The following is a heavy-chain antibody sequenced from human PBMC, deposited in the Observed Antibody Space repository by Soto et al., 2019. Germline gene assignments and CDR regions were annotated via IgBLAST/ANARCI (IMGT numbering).Heavy chain of an antibody. D-gene: IGHD3-10*01. CDR2: IYYSGST. CDR3: ARGPMVRGVIGFDP. CDR1: GGSISSYY. Sequence: SETLSLTCTVSGGSISSYYWSWIRQPPGKGLEWIGYIYYSGSTNYNPSLKSRVTISVDTSKNQFSLKLSSVTAADTAVCYCARGPMVRGVIGFDPWGQGTLVTVSS. V-gene: IGHV4-59*01. J-gene: IGHJ5*02.